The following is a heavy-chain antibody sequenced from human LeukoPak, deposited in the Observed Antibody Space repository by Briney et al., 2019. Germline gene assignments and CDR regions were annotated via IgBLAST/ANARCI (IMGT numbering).Heavy chain of an antibody. J-gene: IGHJ4*02. D-gene: IGHD4-17*01. CDR2: IYTSGST. CDR1: GGSISSYY. V-gene: IGHV4-4*07. CDR3: ARGGGATVTKTEFDY. Sequence: SETLSLTCTVSGGSISSYYWSWIRKPAGKGLEWIGRIYTSGSTNYNPSLKSRVTMSVDTSKNQFSLKLSSVTAADTAVYYCARGGGATVTKTEFDYWGQGTLVTVSS.